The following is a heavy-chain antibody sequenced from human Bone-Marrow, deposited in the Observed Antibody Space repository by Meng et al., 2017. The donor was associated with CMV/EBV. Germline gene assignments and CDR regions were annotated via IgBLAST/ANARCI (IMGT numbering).Heavy chain of an antibody. V-gene: IGHV4-39*07. CDR1: GGSISSRSYY. D-gene: IGHD2-2*02. CDR3: ARDASYCSSTSCYMGRYNWFDP. CDR2: IYYSGST. Sequence: SETLSLTCTVSGGSISSRSYYWGWIRQPPGKGLEWIGSIYYSGSTYYNPSLKSRVTISVDTSKNQFSLKLSSVTAADTAVYYCARDASYCSSTSCYMGRYNWFDPWGQGTLVTVSS. J-gene: IGHJ5*02.